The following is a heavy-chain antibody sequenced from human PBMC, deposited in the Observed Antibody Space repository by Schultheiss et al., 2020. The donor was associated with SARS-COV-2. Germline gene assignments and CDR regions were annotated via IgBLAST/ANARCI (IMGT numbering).Heavy chain of an antibody. Sequence: SVKVSCKASGGTFSSYAISWVRLAPGQGLEWMGGTIPVFGTPTYAQKFQGRVTITADESTSTAYMELSSLRSEDTAVYYCARTAANIYDFLDYYGMDVWGQGTTVTVSS. CDR3: ARTAANIYDFLDYYGMDV. J-gene: IGHJ6*02. V-gene: IGHV1-69*13. CDR2: TIPVFGTP. CDR1: GGTFSSYA. D-gene: IGHD5/OR15-5a*01.